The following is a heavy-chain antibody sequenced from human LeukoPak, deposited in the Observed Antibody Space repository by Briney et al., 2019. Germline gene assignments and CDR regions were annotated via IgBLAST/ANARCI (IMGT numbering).Heavy chain of an antibody. J-gene: IGHJ4*02. D-gene: IGHD5-12*01. CDR3: ARVNIVATIRKGPPFDY. CDR2: INPNSGGT. V-gene: IGHV1-2*02. CDR1: GYTFTGYY. Sequence: ASVRVSCKASGYTFTGYYMHWVRQAPGQGLEWMGWINPNSGGTNYAQKFQGRVTMTRDTSISTAYMELSRLRSDATAVYYCARVNIVATIRKGPPFDYWGQGTLVTVSS.